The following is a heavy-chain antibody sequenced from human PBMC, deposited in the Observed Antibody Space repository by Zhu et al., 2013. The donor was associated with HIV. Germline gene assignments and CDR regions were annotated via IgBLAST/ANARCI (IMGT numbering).Heavy chain of an antibody. CDR1: GDTFSGYA. V-gene: IGHV1-69*15. J-gene: IGHJ4*02. CDR2: IIPMFGTP. CDR3: ARDQEGLIESTLFY. D-gene: IGHD5-12*01. Sequence: HVQLVQSGAEVKKPGSSVTASCKASGDTFSGYAINWVRQAPGQGLEWMGRIIPMFGTPNYAQRFQDRVTITADESTSTAYMELSSLRSDDTAVYYCARDQEGLIESTLFYWGQGTLVTVSS.